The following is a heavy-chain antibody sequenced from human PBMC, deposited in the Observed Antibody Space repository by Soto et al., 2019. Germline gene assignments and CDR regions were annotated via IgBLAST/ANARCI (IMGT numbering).Heavy chain of an antibody. V-gene: IGHV3-48*02. Sequence: PGGSLRLSXAASGFIFNTYSMNWVRQAPGKGLEWVSYISGSSQTIFYADSVRGRFTISRDNANNSTYLQMVSLRDEDTAVYYCARTLSWRRGPFDSWGQGTLVTVSS. CDR2: ISGSSQTI. J-gene: IGHJ4*02. D-gene: IGHD2-15*01. CDR3: ARTLSWRRGPFDS. CDR1: GFIFNTYS.